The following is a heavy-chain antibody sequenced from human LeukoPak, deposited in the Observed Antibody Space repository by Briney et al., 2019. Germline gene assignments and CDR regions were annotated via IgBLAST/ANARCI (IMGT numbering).Heavy chain of an antibody. CDR2: IGGSDDRT. D-gene: IGHD4-23*01. Sequence: GGSLRLSCAASGFTFSQNAMSWVRRAPGKGLEWASAIGGSDDRTDYADSVKGRFTISRDISKNTLYLQMNSLRAEDTAVYFCAKDLFRWAFDYWGQGTLVTVSS. J-gene: IGHJ4*02. V-gene: IGHV3-23*01. CDR3: AKDLFRWAFDY. CDR1: GFTFSQNA.